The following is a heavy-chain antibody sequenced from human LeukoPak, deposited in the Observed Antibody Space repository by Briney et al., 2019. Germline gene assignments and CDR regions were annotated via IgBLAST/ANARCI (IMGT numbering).Heavy chain of an antibody. J-gene: IGHJ4*02. CDR3: AKARASIAARTLDY. CDR2: ISISGSLT. CDR1: GFTFNSYE. Sequence: GGSLRLSCTVSGFTFNSYEMNWVRQAPGKGLEWVSYISISGSLTYYADSVKGRFTISRDNSKNTLYLQMDSLRAEDTATYYCAKARASIAARTLDYWGQGTLVTVSS. D-gene: IGHD6-6*01. V-gene: IGHV3-23*01.